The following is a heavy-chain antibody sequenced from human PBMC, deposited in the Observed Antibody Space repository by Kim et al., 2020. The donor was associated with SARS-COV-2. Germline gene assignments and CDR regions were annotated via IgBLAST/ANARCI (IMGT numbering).Heavy chain of an antibody. D-gene: IGHD5-18*01. CDR1: GGSISSGDYY. V-gene: IGHV4-30-4*01. Sequence: SETLSLTCTVSGGSISSGDYYWSWIRQPPWKGLEWIGYIYYSGSTYYNPSLKSRVTISVDTSKNQFSLKLSSVTAADTAVYYCARDNVDTAMYAFDIWGQGTMVTVSS. CDR2: IYYSGST. CDR3: ARDNVDTAMYAFDI. J-gene: IGHJ3*02.